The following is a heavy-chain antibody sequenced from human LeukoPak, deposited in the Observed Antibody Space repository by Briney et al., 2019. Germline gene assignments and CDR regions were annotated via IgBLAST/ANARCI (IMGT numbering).Heavy chain of an antibody. Sequence: AGSLRLSCAASGFTVSSNYMSWVRQAPGKGLEWVSVIYSGGSTYYADSVKGRFTISRDNSKNTLYLQMNSLRAEDTAVYYCARGQVVISEYYFDYWGQGTLVTVSS. V-gene: IGHV3-53*01. CDR1: GFTVSSNY. D-gene: IGHD3-22*01. CDR2: IYSGGST. J-gene: IGHJ4*02. CDR3: ARGQVVISEYYFDY.